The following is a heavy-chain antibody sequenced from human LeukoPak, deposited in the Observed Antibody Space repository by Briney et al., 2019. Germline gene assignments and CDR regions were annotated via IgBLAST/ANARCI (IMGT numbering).Heavy chain of an antibody. V-gene: IGHV4-34*01. J-gene: IGHJ4*02. Sequence: SETLSLTCAVSSGSLSGYSWGWIRQAPGKGLDWIGEIHHSGSTTYDSSLKNRVTISLDKPKSQFSLILTSVTAADTAVYYCTRQSGTVTPIDYWGQGILVTVSS. CDR1: SGSLSGYS. D-gene: IGHD4-17*01. CDR2: IHHSGST. CDR3: TRQSGTVTPIDY.